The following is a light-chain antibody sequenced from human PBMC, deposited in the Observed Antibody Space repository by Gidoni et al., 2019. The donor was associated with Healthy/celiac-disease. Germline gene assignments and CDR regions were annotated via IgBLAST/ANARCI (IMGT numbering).Light chain of an antibody. CDR1: KLGDKY. J-gene: IGLJ2*01. V-gene: IGLV3-1*01. CDR3: QAWDSSTGVV. CDR2: QDS. Sequence: SYELTPPPSVSVSPGQTASIPCSADKLGDKYACLYQQKPGQSPVLVIYQDSKRPSGIPERFAGSNAGNTATLTSRGTQDMDEDDYYGQAWDSSTGVVFGGGTKLTVL.